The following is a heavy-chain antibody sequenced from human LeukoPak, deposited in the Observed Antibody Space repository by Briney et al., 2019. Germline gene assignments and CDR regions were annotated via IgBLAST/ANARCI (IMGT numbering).Heavy chain of an antibody. J-gene: IGHJ6*03. D-gene: IGHD4-17*01. CDR1: GFTFSSYW. CDR3: ARRPGGDYEVLYYYYYMDV. CDR2: IKQGGSEK. Sequence: QPGGSLRLSCAASGFTFSSYWMSWVRQAPGKGLEWVANIKQGGSEKYYVDSVKGRFTISRDNAKNSLYLQMNSLRAEDTAVYYCARRPGGDYEVLYYYYYMDVWGKGTTVTVSS. V-gene: IGHV3-7*01.